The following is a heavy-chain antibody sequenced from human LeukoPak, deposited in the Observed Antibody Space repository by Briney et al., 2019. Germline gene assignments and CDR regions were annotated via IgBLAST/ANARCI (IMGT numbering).Heavy chain of an antibody. D-gene: IGHD5-24*01. CDR2: TYYTGSA. CDR1: GGSITSGSYN. Sequence: SESLSLTCTVSGGSITSGSYNWGWIRQSPGKGLEWIGNTYYTGSAYYRPSLQSRVSISVDTSKKEFSLKLTSGAAAATAVYYCARDRDGYAYSFDYWGQGTLVTVSS. V-gene: IGHV4-39*02. J-gene: IGHJ4*02. CDR3: ARDRDGYAYSFDY.